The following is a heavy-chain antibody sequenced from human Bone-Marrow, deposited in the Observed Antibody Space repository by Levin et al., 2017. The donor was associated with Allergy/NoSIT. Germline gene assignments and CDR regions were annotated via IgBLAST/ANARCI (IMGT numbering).Heavy chain of an antibody. V-gene: IGHV3-30*18. CDR2: ISYDGSNK. J-gene: IGHJ4*02. CDR3: AKEFLSEYSSSSRGSGMDY. Sequence: GESLKISCAASGFTFSSYGMHWVRQAPGKGLEWVAVISYDGSNKYYADSVKGRFTISRDNSKNTLYLQMNSLRAEDTAVYYCAKEFLSEYSSSSRGSGMDYWGQGTLVTVSS. D-gene: IGHD6-6*01. CDR1: GFTFSSYG.